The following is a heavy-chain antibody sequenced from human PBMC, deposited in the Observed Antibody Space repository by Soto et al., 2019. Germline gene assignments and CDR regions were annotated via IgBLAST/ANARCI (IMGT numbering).Heavy chain of an antibody. J-gene: IGHJ6*02. Sequence: EASVKVSCKASGYTFTGYYMHWVRQAPGQGLEWMGWINPNSGGTNYAQKFQGWVTMTRDTSISTAYMELSRLRSDDTAVYYCAREKDSSGWYYYYYGMDVWGQGTTVTVSS. CDR2: INPNSGGT. V-gene: IGHV1-2*04. D-gene: IGHD6-19*01. CDR3: AREKDSSGWYYYYYGMDV. CDR1: GYTFTGYY.